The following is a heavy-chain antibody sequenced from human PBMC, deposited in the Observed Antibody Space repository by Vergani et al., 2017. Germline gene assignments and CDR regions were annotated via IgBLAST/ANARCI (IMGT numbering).Heavy chain of an antibody. D-gene: IGHD1-26*01. CDR1: GFSLSNARMG. CDR3: ARIVSGSYYPNKIDY. V-gene: IGHV2-26*01. CDR2: IFSNDEK. J-gene: IGHJ4*02. Sequence: QVTLRESGPALVKPTETLTLTCTVSGFSLSNARMGVSWIRQPPGKALEWLAHIFSNDEKSYSTSLKSRLTISKDTSKSQVVLTMTNMDPVDTATYYCARIVSGSYYPNKIDYWGQGTLVTVSS.